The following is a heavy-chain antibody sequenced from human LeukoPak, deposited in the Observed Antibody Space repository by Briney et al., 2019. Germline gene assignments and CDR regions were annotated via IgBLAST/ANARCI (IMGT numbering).Heavy chain of an antibody. D-gene: IGHD1-26*01. Sequence: GGSLRLSCAVSGFTFSSYAMSWVRQAPGKGLEWVSAISGSGGSTYYADSVKGRFTISRDNSKNTLYLQMNSLRAEDTAVYYCAKGRTSGSQRLDYWGQGTLVTVSS. CDR2: ISGSGGST. V-gene: IGHV3-23*01. CDR3: AKGRTSGSQRLDY. J-gene: IGHJ4*02. CDR1: GFTFSSYA.